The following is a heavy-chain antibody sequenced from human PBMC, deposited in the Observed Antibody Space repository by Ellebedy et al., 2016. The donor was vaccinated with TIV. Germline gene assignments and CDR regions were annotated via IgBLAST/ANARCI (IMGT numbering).Heavy chain of an antibody. D-gene: IGHD3-22*01. CDR3: AKMMNYDSSGRDAFDI. V-gene: IGHV3-23*01. CDR1: GFTFSSYA. Sequence: GESLKISXAASGFTFSSYAMSWVRQAPGKGLEWVSAISGSGGSTYYADSVKGRFTISRDNSKNTLYLQMNSLRAEDTAVYYCAKMMNYDSSGRDAFDIWGQGTMVTVSS. CDR2: ISGSGGST. J-gene: IGHJ3*02.